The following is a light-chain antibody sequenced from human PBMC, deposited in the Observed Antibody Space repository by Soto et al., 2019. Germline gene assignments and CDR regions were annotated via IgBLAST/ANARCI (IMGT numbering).Light chain of an antibody. CDR2: GAS. CDR1: QSIRYY. CDR3: QHHNSYSPT. J-gene: IGKJ1*01. V-gene: IGKV1-5*01. Sequence: DIQLTQSPPTLSASVGDRVTITCRASQSIRYYLAWYQQLPGKAPKLLIYGASSLQSGVPSRFSGSGFGTEFSLTISSLQPDDFATYFCQHHNSYSPTLGQGTKVDIK.